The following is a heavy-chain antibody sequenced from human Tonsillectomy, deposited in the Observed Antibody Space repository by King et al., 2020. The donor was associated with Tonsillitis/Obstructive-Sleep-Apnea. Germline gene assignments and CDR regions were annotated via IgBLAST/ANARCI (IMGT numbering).Heavy chain of an antibody. J-gene: IGHJ2*01. Sequence: QLQESGPGLVKPSETLSLTCTVSGGSISSYYWSWIRQPPGKGLEWIGYIYYSGSTNYNPSLKSRVTISVDTSKNQFSLKLSSVTAADTAVYYCARVGSWYGNFDLWGRGTLVTVSS. CDR1: GGSISSYY. V-gene: IGHV4-59*01. CDR2: IYYSGST. D-gene: IGHD6-13*01. CDR3: ARVGSWYGNFDL.